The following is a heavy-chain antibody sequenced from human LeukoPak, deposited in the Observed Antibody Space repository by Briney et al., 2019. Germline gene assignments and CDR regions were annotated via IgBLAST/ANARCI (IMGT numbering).Heavy chain of an antibody. V-gene: IGHV4-34*01. CDR2: INHSGST. J-gene: IGHJ5*02. Sequence: SETLSLTCAVYGGSFSGYYWSWIRQPPGKGLEWIGEINHSGSTNYNPSLKSRVTISVDTSKNQFSLKLSSVTAADTAVYYCARGAWFDPWGQGTLVTVSS. CDR3: ARGAWFDP. CDR1: GGSFSGYY.